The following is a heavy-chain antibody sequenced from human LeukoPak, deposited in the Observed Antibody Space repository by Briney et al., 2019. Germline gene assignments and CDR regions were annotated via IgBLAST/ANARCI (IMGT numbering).Heavy chain of an antibody. CDR3: TTDLPP. V-gene: IGHV3-15*01. CDR1: GFTFSNVW. CDR2: IRSKINGGTT. J-gene: IGHJ5*02. Sequence: KSGGSLRLSCVASGFTFSNVWTAWVRQAPGKGLEWVGRIRSKINGGTTDYAAPVKGRITISRDDSKRTLYLQMNSLKIEDTAVYYCTTDLPPWGQGTLVTVSS.